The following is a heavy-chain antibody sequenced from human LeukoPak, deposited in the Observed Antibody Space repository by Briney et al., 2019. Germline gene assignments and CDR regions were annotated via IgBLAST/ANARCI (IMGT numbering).Heavy chain of an antibody. V-gene: IGHV3-74*01. Sequence: GGSLRLSCAASGFTFSSYWMHWVRQAPGKGLVWVSRINSDGSSTSYADSVKGRFTISRDNAKNTLYLQMNSLRAEDTAVYYCAKDRDCSGGSCYLYFDYWGQGTLVTVSS. J-gene: IGHJ4*02. CDR3: AKDRDCSGGSCYLYFDY. CDR2: INSDGSST. CDR1: GFTFSSYW. D-gene: IGHD2-15*01.